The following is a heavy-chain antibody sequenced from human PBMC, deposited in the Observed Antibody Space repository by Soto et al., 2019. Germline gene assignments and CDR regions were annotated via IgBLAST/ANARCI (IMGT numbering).Heavy chain of an antibody. D-gene: IGHD6-13*01. CDR3: ARDAQQLANYGMDV. CDR1: GFSISHHG. V-gene: IGHV3-33*01. CDR2: LWSAGDFE. Sequence: QVHLVESGGNVVQPGRSLRLSCVASGFSISHHGMHWVRQAPGKGLEWGAHLWSAGDFEYYADSVKGRFTISRDLSKNTLYLQMNSLGAEDTAVYHCARDAQQLANYGMDVWGQGTTVTVSS. J-gene: IGHJ6*02.